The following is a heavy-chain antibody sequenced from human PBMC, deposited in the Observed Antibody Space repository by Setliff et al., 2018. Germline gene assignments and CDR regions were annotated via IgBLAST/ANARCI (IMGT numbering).Heavy chain of an antibody. V-gene: IGHV4-34*01. J-gene: IGHJ5*02. D-gene: IGHD1-26*01. CDR2: VSHSGST. Sequence: SETLSLTCAVYGGSLSNYYWSWIRQPPGKGLEWLGEVSHSGSTNYKPSLKGRVTISVDTSTNQFSLRLTSLTAADTAVYFCARDNTILGATDHWGQGTLVTVSS. CDR1: GGSLSNYY. CDR3: ARDNTILGATDH.